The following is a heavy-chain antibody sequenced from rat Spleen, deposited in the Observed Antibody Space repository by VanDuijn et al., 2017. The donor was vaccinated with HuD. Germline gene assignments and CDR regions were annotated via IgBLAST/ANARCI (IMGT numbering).Heavy chain of an antibody. J-gene: IGHJ3*01. V-gene: IGHV1-43*01. CDR3: ARVGYGGFIDLGWFAY. D-gene: IGHD1-11*01. CDR1: GYTFTNYH. CDR2: INTGSGGT. Sequence: QVQLQQSGADLAKPGSSVKISCKASGYTFTNYHMSWIKQTTGQGLEFIGSINTGSGGTNYNEKFRGKATLTVDKSSNTAFMQLSSLTPDDSAVYYCARVGYGGFIDLGWFAYWGQGTLVTVSS.